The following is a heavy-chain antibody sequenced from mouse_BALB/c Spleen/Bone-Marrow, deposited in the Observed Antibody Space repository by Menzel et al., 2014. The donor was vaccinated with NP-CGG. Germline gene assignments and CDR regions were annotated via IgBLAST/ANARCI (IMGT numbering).Heavy chain of an antibody. D-gene: IGHD2-3*01. CDR2: INPDSRTI. J-gene: IGHJ3*01. Sequence: DVQLQESGGGLVQPGGSLKLSCAASGFDFSRYWMSWVRQAPGKGLEWIGEINPDSRTINYSPSLKDKFIISRDNAKNTLYLQMSKVRSEDTALYYCARLGYYGGFAYWGQGTLVTVSA. V-gene: IGHV4-1*02. CDR1: GFDFSRYW. CDR3: ARLGYYGGFAY.